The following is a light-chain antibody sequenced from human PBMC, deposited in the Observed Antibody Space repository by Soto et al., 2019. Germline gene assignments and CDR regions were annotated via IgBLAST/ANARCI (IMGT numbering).Light chain of an antibody. V-gene: IGKV3-20*01. Sequence: EIVLTHSPGTLSLSPGERATFSCRASQSVSSNYLAWYQQKPGQAPRHLIYGAFNRATGIPDRFSGSGSGTAFSLTISRMESEEFAVYCCQQYGSSPRTCGQGTKVDIK. J-gene: IGKJ1*01. CDR3: QQYGSSPRT. CDR2: GAF. CDR1: QSVSSNY.